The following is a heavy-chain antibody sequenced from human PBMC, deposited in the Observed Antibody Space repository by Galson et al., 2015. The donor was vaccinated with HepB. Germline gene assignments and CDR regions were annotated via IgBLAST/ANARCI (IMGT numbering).Heavy chain of an antibody. V-gene: IGHV5-51*01. Sequence: QSGAEVKKPGESLKISCKGSGYSFTSYWIGWVRQMPGKGLEWMGIIYPGDSDTRCSPSFQGQVTISADKSISTAYLQWSSLKASDTAMYYCARQIDSSRRDGYNTLPSYYYGMDVWGQGTTVTVSS. CDR3: ARQIDSSRRDGYNTLPSYYYGMDV. D-gene: IGHD5-24*01. J-gene: IGHJ6*02. CDR1: GYSFTSYW. CDR2: IYPGDSDT.